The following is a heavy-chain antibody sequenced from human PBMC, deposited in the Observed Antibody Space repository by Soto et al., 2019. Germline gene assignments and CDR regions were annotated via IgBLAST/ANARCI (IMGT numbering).Heavy chain of an antibody. D-gene: IGHD3-9*01. CDR1: GYDFTNYG. V-gene: IGHV1-18*01. Sequence: QVRLVQSGAEVKKPGASVKVSCKTYGYDFTNYGINWVRQAPGQGLEWMGWISAYNGNIVYAQNFRGRATLTTDTSTGSAYMELRSLRSDDTAVYYCARGHDMLTVWKFPFWRHGTLVTVSS. CDR2: ISAYNGNI. J-gene: IGHJ4*01. CDR3: ARGHDMLTVWKFPF.